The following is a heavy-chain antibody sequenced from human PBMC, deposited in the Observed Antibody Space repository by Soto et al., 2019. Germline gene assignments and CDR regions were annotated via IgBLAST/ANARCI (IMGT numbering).Heavy chain of an antibody. CDR1: GFTFSSYG. D-gene: IGHD1-7*01. CDR2: ISYDGSNK. CDR3: AKVDNWNYVPLDY. V-gene: IGHV3-30*18. J-gene: IGHJ4*02. Sequence: GGSLRLSCAASGFTFSSYGMHWVRQAPGKGLEWVAVISYDGSNKYYADSVKGRFTISRDNSKNTLYLQMNSLRAEDTAVYYCAKVDNWNYVPLDYWGQGTLVTVSS.